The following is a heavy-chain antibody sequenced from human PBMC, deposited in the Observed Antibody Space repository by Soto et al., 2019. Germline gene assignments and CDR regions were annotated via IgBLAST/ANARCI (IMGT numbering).Heavy chain of an antibody. CDR1: GFTFSPYW. CDR2: INAEGNT. D-gene: IGHD2-21*02. Sequence: EVQLVGSGGGLVQPGGSLRLSCAASGFTFSPYWMHWVRQTPGKGLVWVSRINAEGNTIYADSVKGRFTISRDNAKNMLYLQMTSLRAEDTAVYFCARGSKTAFDPWGQGTLVTVSS. CDR3: ARGSKTAFDP. J-gene: IGHJ5*02. V-gene: IGHV3-74*01.